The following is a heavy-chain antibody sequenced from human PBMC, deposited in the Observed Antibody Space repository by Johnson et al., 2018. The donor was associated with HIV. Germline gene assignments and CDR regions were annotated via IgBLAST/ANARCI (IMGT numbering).Heavy chain of an antibody. CDR3: AREEGTDILTRGDAFDI. Sequence: QVQLVESGGNVVQPGRSQRLSCAASGFTFSDYSMHWVRQAPGKGLEWVAIISNDGSNTYFADSVKGRFTISRDNSKNTLYLQMNSLRAEDTAVYYGAREEGTDILTRGDAFDIWGQGTMVTVSS. CDR2: ISNDGSNT. CDR1: GFTFSDYS. J-gene: IGHJ3*02. D-gene: IGHD3-9*01. V-gene: IGHV3-30*01.